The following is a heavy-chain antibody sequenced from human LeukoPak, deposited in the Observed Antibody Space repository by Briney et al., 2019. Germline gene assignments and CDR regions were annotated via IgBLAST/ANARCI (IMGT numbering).Heavy chain of an antibody. CDR1: GFTFSSYS. J-gene: IGHJ4*02. Sequence: GGSLRLSCAASGFTFSSYSMNWVRQSPGKGLEWVSSISSSSSYIYYADSVKGRFTISRDNAKNSLYLQMNSLRAEDTAVYYCARDLRDYGDYVGGTFDYWGQGTLVTVSS. CDR2: ISSSSSYI. CDR3: ARDLRDYGDYVGGTFDY. D-gene: IGHD4-17*01. V-gene: IGHV3-21*01.